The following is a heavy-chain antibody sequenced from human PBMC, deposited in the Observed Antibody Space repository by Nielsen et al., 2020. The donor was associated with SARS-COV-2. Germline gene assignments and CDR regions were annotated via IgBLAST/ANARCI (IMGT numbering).Heavy chain of an antibody. CDR1: GYTFTSYD. CDR3: AREIKVMVRGVIMPIDY. V-gene: IGHV1-8*01. CDR2: MNPNSGNT. D-gene: IGHD3-10*01. Sequence: ASVKVSCKASGYTFTSYDINWVRQATGQGLEWMGWMNPNSGNTGYAQKFQGRVTMTRNTSISTAYMELSSLRSEDTAVYYCAREIKVMVRGVIMPIDYWGQGTLVTVSS. J-gene: IGHJ4*02.